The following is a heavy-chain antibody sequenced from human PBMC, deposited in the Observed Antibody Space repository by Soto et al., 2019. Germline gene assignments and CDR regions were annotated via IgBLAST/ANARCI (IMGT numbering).Heavy chain of an antibody. CDR1: GGSFSGYY. CDR3: ARVAGFWSGYYERGYYYHMDV. V-gene: IGHV4-34*01. J-gene: IGHJ6*03. Sequence: SETLSLTCAVYGGSFSGYYWSWIRQPPGKGLEWIGEINHSGSTNYNPSLKSRVTISVDTSKNQFSLKLSSVTAADTAVYYCARVAGFWSGYYERGYYYHMDVWGKGTTVTVSS. D-gene: IGHD3-3*01. CDR2: INHSGST.